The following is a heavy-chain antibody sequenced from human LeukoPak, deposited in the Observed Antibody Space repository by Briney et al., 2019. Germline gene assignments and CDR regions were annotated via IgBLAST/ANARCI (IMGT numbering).Heavy chain of an antibody. CDR2: IYYSGST. CDR3: ARGRAPSVYDSSHWFDY. J-gene: IGHJ4*02. Sequence: PSETLSLTCTVSGGSISSGGYYWSWIRQHPGKGLEWIGYIYYSGSTYYNPSLKSRVTISVDTSKNQFSLKLSPVTAADTAVYYCARGRAPSVYDSSHWFDYWGQGTLVTVSS. V-gene: IGHV4-61*08. CDR1: GGSISSGGYY. D-gene: IGHD3-22*01.